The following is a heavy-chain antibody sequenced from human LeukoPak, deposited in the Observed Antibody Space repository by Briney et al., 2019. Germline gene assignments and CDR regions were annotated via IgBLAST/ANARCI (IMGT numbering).Heavy chain of an antibody. Sequence: SETLSLTCTVSGGSISSSSYYWGWIRQPPGKGLEWIGSIYYSGSTYYNPSLKSRVTISVDTSKNQFSLKLSSVTAADTAVYYCARHMVRRSDSSGYYYAGYFDYWGQGTLVTVSS. CDR2: IYYSGST. CDR1: GGSISSSSYY. D-gene: IGHD3-22*01. CDR3: ARHMVRRSDSSGYYYAGYFDY. J-gene: IGHJ4*02. V-gene: IGHV4-39*01.